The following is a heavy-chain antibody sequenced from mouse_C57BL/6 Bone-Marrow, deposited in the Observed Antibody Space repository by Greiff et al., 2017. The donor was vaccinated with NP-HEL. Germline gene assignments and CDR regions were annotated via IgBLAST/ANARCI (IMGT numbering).Heavy chain of an antibody. CDR2: IDPANGDT. J-gene: IGHJ2*01. Sequence: VQLQQSGAELVRPGASVKLSCTASGFNIKDDYMHWVKQRPEQGLEWIGWIDPANGDTEYASKFQGKATITADTSSNTAYLQLSSLTSEDTAVYYCTTPLYYGSVDYWGQGTTLTVSS. D-gene: IGHD1-1*01. CDR3: TTPLYYGSVDY. V-gene: IGHV14-4*01. CDR1: GFNIKDDY.